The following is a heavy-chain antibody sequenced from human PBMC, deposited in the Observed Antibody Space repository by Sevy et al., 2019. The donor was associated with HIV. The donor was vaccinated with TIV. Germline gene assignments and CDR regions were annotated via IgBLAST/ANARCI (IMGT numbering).Heavy chain of an antibody. V-gene: IGHV3-23*01. Sequence: GGSLRLSCAASGFTFSSYAMSWVRQAPGKGLEWVSAISGSGGSTYYADSVKGRFTISRDNSKNTLYLQMNSLRAEDTAVYYFAKEEDHVLRFIAGYWGQGTLVTVSS. J-gene: IGHJ4*02. CDR2: ISGSGGST. CDR3: AKEEDHVLRFIAGY. CDR1: GFTFSSYA. D-gene: IGHD3-3*01.